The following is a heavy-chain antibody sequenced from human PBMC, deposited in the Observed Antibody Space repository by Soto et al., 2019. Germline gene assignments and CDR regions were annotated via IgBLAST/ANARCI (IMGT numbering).Heavy chain of an antibody. CDR2: IYYSGET. CDR1: GGSVSSYF. J-gene: IGHJ5*02. CDR3: ARGHMGWFDP. Sequence: SETLSLTCTVSGGSVSSYFWRWIRQPPGKGLEWIGYIYYSGETNSNPSLKSRVTMSVDTSKNQFSLRLNSVTAADSAVYYCARGHMGWFDPWGLGTLVTSPQ. D-gene: IGHD3-16*01. V-gene: IGHV4-59*02.